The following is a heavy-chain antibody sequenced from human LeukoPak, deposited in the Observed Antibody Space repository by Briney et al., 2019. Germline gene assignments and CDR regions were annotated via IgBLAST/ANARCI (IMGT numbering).Heavy chain of an antibody. CDR1: GFRVGSDW. V-gene: IGHV3-7*01. Sequence: GGSLRLSCAASGFRVGSDWMTWVRQAPGKGLEWVANINPDGNETYYVDSVKGRFTISRDNGKNSLYLQLNSLRAEDTAVYYCARYYDPAVGDAFDIWGQGTMVTVSS. CDR2: INPDGNET. CDR3: ARYYDPAVGDAFDI. D-gene: IGHD3-16*01. J-gene: IGHJ3*02.